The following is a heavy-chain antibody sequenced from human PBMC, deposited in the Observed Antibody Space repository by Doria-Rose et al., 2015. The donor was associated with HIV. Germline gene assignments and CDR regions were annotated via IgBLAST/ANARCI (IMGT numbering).Heavy chain of an antibody. CDR2: IFSDDER. Sequence: QVTLKESGPVLVKPTEALTLTCTVSGVSLSSPGMGVSWIRQPPGKALEWLANIFSDDERSYETSLQSRLTISRCSSKSQVVLTMTDMDPVDTATYYCARIKSSGWYHKYYFDFCGQGTLVIVSA. CDR1: GVSLSSPGMG. D-gene: IGHD6-13*01. CDR3: ARIKSSGWYHKYYFDF. V-gene: IGHV2-26*01. J-gene: IGHJ4*02.